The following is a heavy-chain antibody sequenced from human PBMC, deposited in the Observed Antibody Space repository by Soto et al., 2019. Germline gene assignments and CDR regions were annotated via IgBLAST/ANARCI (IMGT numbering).Heavy chain of an antibody. V-gene: IGHV3-7*03. CDR3: ARDVGPITIFGEALSGYFDF. D-gene: IGHD3-3*01. CDR1: GFSFGTYW. Sequence: GSLRLSCAASGFSFGTYWMSWVRQAPGKGLEWLASIKQDGSERYYLDSVKGRFTISRDNAKDSLSLQMNSLRGEDTAFYYCARDVGPITIFGEALSGYFDFWGQGTL. J-gene: IGHJ4*02. CDR2: IKQDGSER.